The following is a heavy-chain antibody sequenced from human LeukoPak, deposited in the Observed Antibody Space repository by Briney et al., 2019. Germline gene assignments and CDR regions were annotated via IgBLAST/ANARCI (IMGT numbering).Heavy chain of an antibody. CDR3: AKAPWEGSGWQYFDY. CDR1: GFTFSSYA. V-gene: IGHV3-23*01. CDR2: ISGSGGST. Sequence: GGSLRLSCAASGFTFSSYAMSWVRQAPGKGLEWVSAISGSGGSTYYADSVKGRFTISRDNSKNTLYLQMNSLRAEDTAVYYCAKAPWEGSGWQYFDYWGQGTLVTVSS. J-gene: IGHJ4*02. D-gene: IGHD6-19*01.